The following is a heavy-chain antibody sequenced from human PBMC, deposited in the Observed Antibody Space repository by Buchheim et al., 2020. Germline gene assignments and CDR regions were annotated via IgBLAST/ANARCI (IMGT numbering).Heavy chain of an antibody. CDR2: INPSGGST. CDR3: ARGRITGTTYHYYYGMDV. Sequence: QVQLVQSGAEVKKPGASVKVSCKASGYTFTSYYMHWVRQAPGQGLEWMGIINPSGGSTSYAQKFQGRVTMTRDTSTSTGHMELSSLRSEDTAVYYCARGRITGTTYHYYYGMDVWGQGTT. J-gene: IGHJ6*02. V-gene: IGHV1-46*01. D-gene: IGHD1-20*01. CDR1: GYTFTSYY.